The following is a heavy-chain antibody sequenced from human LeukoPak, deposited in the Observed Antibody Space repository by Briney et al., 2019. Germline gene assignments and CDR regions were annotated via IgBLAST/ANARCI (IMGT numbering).Heavy chain of an antibody. V-gene: IGHV3-30-3*01. D-gene: IGHD3-16*01. CDR2: ISYDGSNK. CDR3: ARGLAGGIGLFDY. CDR1: GFTFSSYA. J-gene: IGHJ4*02. Sequence: GGSLRLSCAASGFTFSSYAMHWVRQAPGKGLEWVAVISYDGSNKYYADSVKGRFTISRDNAKNSLYLQMNSLRAEDTAVYYCARGLAGGIGLFDYWGQGTLVTVSS.